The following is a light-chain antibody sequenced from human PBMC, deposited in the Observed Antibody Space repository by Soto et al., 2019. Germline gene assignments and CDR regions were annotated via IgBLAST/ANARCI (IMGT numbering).Light chain of an antibody. CDR2: AAS. Sequence: DIQMTQSPSSLSASVGDRVTITCRASQTITKYLNWYQHKPGKAPKLLIYAASSLQSGVPSRFSGSGSGTDFTLTISSLQPEDFATYYCQQLNSYPLTFGGGTKV. J-gene: IGKJ4*01. CDR3: QQLNSYPLT. V-gene: IGKV1-17*01. CDR1: QTITKY.